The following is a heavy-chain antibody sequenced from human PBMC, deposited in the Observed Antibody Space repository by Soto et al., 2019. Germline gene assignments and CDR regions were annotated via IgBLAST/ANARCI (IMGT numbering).Heavy chain of an antibody. CDR3: ASTARISYYYYGMAV. Sequence: VGAVKVSCKGCGGTFSSYAISWVRQAPGQGLEWMGGIIPIFGTANYAQKFQGRVTITADKSTSTAYMELSSLRSEDTAVYYCASTARISYYYYGMAVWGQGTTGPVSS. D-gene: IGHD2-15*01. CDR2: IIPIFGTA. CDR1: GGTFSSYA. J-gene: IGHJ6*02. V-gene: IGHV1-69*06.